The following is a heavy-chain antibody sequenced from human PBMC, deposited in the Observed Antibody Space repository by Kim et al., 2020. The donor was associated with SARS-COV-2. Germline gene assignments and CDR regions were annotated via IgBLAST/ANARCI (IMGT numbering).Heavy chain of an antibody. J-gene: IGHJ5*02. CDR3: ARITGRYCITTYCSDP. CDR1: GFTFSSHW. V-gene: IGHV3-74*03. Sequence: GGSLRLSCAASGFTFSSHWMQWVRQAPGKGLVWVSRINPDGSVKTYAGSVKGRFTISRDNSKNMLYLQMNSLRAEDTAVYFCARITGRYCITTYCSDPWGQGTLVTVSS. CDR2: INPDGSVK. D-gene: IGHD2-2*01.